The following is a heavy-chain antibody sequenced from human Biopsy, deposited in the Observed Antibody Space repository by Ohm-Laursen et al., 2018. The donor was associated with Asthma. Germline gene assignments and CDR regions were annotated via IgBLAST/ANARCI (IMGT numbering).Heavy chain of an antibody. V-gene: IGHV1-2*06. CDR3: ARGQKSAGDRWFDP. D-gene: IGHD6-13*01. CDR1: GYTFIGCH. CDR2: INPNGGGT. Sequence: ASVKVSCKASGYTFIGCHIHWMRQAPGQGLEWMGRINPNGGGTNYAQKFQGRVTMTRDTSISTAYMEVSRLRSDDTAVYYCARGQKSAGDRWFDPWGQGTLVTVSS. J-gene: IGHJ5*02.